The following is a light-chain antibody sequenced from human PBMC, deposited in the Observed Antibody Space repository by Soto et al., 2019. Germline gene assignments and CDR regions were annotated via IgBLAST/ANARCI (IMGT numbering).Light chain of an antibody. CDR1: QSVSSY. Sequence: EIVLTQSPATLSLSPGERATLSCRASQSVSSYLAWYQQKPGQAPRLLIYDTSTRATGIPARFSGSGSGTDFTLTISGLQPEDFATYYCQQLSRYPSTFGGGTKVDI. CDR3: QQLSRYPST. V-gene: IGKV3-11*01. J-gene: IGKJ4*01. CDR2: DTS.